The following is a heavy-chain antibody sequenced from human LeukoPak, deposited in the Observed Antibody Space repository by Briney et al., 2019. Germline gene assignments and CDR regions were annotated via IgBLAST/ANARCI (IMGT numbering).Heavy chain of an antibody. Sequence: SETLSLTCTVSGGSISSYYWSWIRQPPGKGLEWIGYIYYSGSTNYNPSLKSRVTMSVDTSKNQFSLKLSSVTAADTAVYYCARDCRQWLAQGWFDPWGQGTLVTVSS. V-gene: IGHV4-59*12. J-gene: IGHJ5*02. CDR2: IYYSGST. CDR1: GGSISSYY. CDR3: ARDCRQWLAQGWFDP. D-gene: IGHD6-19*01.